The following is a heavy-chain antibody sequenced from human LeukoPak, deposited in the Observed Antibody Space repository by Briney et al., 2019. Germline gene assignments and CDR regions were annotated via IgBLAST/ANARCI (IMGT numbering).Heavy chain of an antibody. J-gene: IGHJ4*02. CDR2: VHLDGRA. CDR3: AREGGSYPPLDY. CDR1: GGSGINTNW. Sequence: SETLSLSGGVSGGSGINTNWWTWVRQPPGKGLEWIGEVHLDGRANYNPSLESRLTMSVDVSANQVSLHLTSVTAADTAIYYCAREGGSYPPLDYSGQGTLVTVSS. D-gene: IGHD3-10*01. V-gene: IGHV4-4*02.